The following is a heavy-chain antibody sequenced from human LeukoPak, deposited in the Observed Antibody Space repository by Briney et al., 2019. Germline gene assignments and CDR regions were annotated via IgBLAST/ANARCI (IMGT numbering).Heavy chain of an antibody. Sequence: PSXTLSLTCAVYGGSFSGYYLSWIRQPPGKGLEWIGEINHSGSTNYNPSLKSRVTISVDTSKKQFSLKLSSVTAADTAVYYCARGDSYCSSTSCFYNWITGWGQGTLVTVSS. CDR2: INHSGST. J-gene: IGHJ4*02. CDR3: ARGDSYCSSTSCFYNWITG. V-gene: IGHV4-34*01. CDR1: GGSFSGYY. D-gene: IGHD2-2*01.